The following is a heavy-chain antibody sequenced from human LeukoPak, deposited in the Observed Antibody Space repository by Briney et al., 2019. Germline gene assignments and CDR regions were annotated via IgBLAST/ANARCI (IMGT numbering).Heavy chain of an antibody. CDR1: GGSFSGYY. CDR3: ARGARQWLVRGYYYYGMDV. CDR2: ISHSGST. Sequence: SETLSLTCAVYGGSFSGYYWSWIRQPPGKGLEWIGDISHSGSTNYNPSLKSRVTISVDTSKNQFSLKLSSVTAADTAVYYCARGARQWLVRGYYYYGMDVWGQGTTVTVSS. D-gene: IGHD6-19*01. V-gene: IGHV4-34*01. J-gene: IGHJ6*02.